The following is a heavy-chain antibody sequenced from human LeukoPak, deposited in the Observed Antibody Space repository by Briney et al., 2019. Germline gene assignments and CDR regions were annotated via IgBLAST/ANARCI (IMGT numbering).Heavy chain of an antibody. V-gene: IGHV3-30*02. CDR1: GFTFSSYG. Sequence: GGSLRLSCAASGFTFSSYGMHWVRQAPGKGLEWVAFIRYDRSNKYYADSVKGRFTISRDNSKNTLYLQMNSLRAEDTAVYYCAKDVVLHPIAVAGRWGQGTLVTVSS. CDR3: AKDVVLHPIAVAGR. CDR2: IRYDRSNK. D-gene: IGHD6-19*01. J-gene: IGHJ4*02.